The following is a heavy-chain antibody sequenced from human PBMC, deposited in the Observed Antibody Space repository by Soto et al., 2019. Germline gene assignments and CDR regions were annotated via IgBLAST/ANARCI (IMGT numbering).Heavy chain of an antibody. D-gene: IGHD2-15*01. CDR3: ARQRRYCSGGSCYRDAFDI. Sequence: GESLKISCKGSGYSFTSYWIGWVRQMPGKGLEWMGIIYPGDSDTRYSPSFQGQVTISADKSISTAYLQWSSLKASDTAMYYCARQRRYCSGGSCYRDAFDIWGQGTMVTVSS. J-gene: IGHJ3*02. V-gene: IGHV5-51*01. CDR2: IYPGDSDT. CDR1: GYSFTSYW.